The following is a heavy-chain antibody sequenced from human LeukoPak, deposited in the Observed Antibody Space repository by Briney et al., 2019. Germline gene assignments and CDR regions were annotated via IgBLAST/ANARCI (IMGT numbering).Heavy chain of an antibody. CDR2: ISWDGGST. CDR1: GFTFDDYT. V-gene: IGHV3-43*01. Sequence: GGSLRLSCAASGFTFDDYTMHWVRHAPGKGLEWVSLISWDGGSTYYADSVKGRFTISRDNSKNSLYLQMNSLRTEDTALYYCAGGAVLRFLEWPIYYYGMDVWGQGTTVTVSS. CDR3: AGGAVLRFLEWPIYYYGMDV. J-gene: IGHJ6*02. D-gene: IGHD3-3*01.